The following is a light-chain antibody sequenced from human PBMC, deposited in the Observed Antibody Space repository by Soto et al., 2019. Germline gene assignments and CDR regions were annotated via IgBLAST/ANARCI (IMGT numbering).Light chain of an antibody. J-gene: IGLJ3*02. CDR1: ASTIGSNT. CDR2: SND. V-gene: IGLV1-44*01. Sequence: QSVLTQPPSASGPPGQRVTISCSGSASTIGSNTVDLYQQLPGTDTKLLIYSNDQRPLGVPDRFSVSRSGTSASLAISVLQPDDEGIYYCAVWGNKSNGPGVFGGGTKLTVL. CDR3: AVWGNKSNGPGV.